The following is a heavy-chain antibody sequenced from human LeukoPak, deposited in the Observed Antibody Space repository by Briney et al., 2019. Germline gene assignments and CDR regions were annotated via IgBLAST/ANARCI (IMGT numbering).Heavy chain of an antibody. CDR1: GFTFSSYW. D-gene: IGHD3-3*01. CDR3: AREGKYYDFWSGYQPPYGMDV. Sequence: GGSLRLSCAASGFTFSSYWMSWVRQAPGKGLEWVSSISSSSSYIYYADSVKGRFTISRDNAKNSLYLQMNSLRAEDTAVYYCAREGKYYDFWSGYQPPYGMDVWGQGTTVTVSS. CDR2: ISSSSSYI. V-gene: IGHV3-21*01. J-gene: IGHJ6*02.